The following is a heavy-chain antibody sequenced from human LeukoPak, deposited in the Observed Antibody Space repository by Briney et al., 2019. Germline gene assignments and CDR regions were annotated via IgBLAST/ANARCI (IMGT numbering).Heavy chain of an antibody. V-gene: IGHV4-30-4*08. Sequence: SETLSLTCTVSGGSISSGDYYWSWIRQPPGKGLEWIGYIYYSGSTYYNPSLKSRVTISVDTSKNQLSLKLSSVTAADTAVYYCAREAVSRAFDIWGQGTMVTVSS. CDR1: GGSISSGDYY. CDR3: AREAVSRAFDI. D-gene: IGHD2-15*01. CDR2: IYYSGST. J-gene: IGHJ3*02.